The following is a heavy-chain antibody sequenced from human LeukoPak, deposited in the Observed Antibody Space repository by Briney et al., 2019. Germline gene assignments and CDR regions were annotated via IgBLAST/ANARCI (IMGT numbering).Heavy chain of an antibody. D-gene: IGHD3-22*01. CDR2: INHSGST. J-gene: IGHJ4*02. CDR1: GGSFSGYY. Sequence: PSETLSLTCAVYGGSFSGYYWSWIRQPPGKGLEWIGEINHSGSTNYNPSLKSRVTISVGTSKNQFSLKLSSVTAADTAVYYCARGPDSSGYFPFWGQGTLVTVSS. CDR3: ARGPDSSGYFPF. V-gene: IGHV4-34*01.